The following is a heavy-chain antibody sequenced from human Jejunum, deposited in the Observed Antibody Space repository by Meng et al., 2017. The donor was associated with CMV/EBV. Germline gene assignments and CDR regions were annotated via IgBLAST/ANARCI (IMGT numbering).Heavy chain of an antibody. CDR3: TRDYYYDTSGFYVRGAFGI. V-gene: IGHV3-21*06. J-gene: IGHJ3*02. CDR2: ISTFSNYK. D-gene: IGHD3-22*01. Sequence: FSSYRLHLVRQAPAKRLEWVASISTFSNYKYYADSVKGRFTISRDNAKNSLYLQMTSLRAEDTAVYYCTRDYYYDTSGFYVRGAFGIWGQGTVVTVSS. CDR1: FSSYR.